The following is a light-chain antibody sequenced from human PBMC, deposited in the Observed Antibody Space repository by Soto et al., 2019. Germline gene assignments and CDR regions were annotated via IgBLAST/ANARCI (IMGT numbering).Light chain of an antibody. Sequence: EIVLTQFPATLSLSPGERATLSCRASQSVSSYLAWYQQKPGQAPRLLIYDASNRATGIPARFSGSGSGTDFTLTISSLEPEDFAVYYCQRRATFGQGTKLEIK. V-gene: IGKV3-11*01. CDR2: DAS. J-gene: IGKJ2*01. CDR3: QRRAT. CDR1: QSVSSY.